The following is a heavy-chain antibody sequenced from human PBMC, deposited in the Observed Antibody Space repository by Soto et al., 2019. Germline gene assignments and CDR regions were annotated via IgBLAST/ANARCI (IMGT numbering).Heavy chain of an antibody. CDR1: GGPLSIYA. J-gene: IGHJ5*02. CDR2: ILPIFGTA. V-gene: IGHV1-69*13. D-gene: IGHD3-9*01. CDR3: AREGPQYDILYGQGGSWFDP. Sequence: SVKVSCKASGGPLSIYAISWVRQAPGQGLEWMGGILPIFGTANYARKFQGRVTITADESTSKAHMELSSLRSEDTAVYYCAREGPQYDILYGQGGSWFDPWGQGTRVTVSS.